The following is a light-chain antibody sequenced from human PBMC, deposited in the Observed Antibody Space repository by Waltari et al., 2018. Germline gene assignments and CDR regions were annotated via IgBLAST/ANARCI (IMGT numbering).Light chain of an antibody. J-gene: IGLJ3*02. Sequence: QSALTQPASVSGSPGQSITISCTGTSSDVGFYNYVSWYQQPPVKAPKLIIYDVSGRPSGVSDRLSGSQSGNTAGLTISGLQAEDEADYYCNSYTGSSSWVFGGGTKLAVL. CDR1: SSDVGFYNY. V-gene: IGLV2-14*01. CDR2: DVS. CDR3: NSYTGSSSWV.